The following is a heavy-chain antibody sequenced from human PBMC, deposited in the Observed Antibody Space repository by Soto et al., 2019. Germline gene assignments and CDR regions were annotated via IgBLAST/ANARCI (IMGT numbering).Heavy chain of an antibody. CDR2: IYYSGST. J-gene: IGHJ4*02. CDR3: AREPGSGWYYFDY. V-gene: IGHV4-59*01. CDR1: GGSISSYY. D-gene: IGHD6-19*01. Sequence: SETLSLTCTVSGGSISSYYWSWIRQPPGKGLEWIGYIYYSGSTNYNPSLKSRVTISVDTSKNQFSLKLSSVTAADTAVYYCAREPGSGWYYFDYWGQGTLVTVSS.